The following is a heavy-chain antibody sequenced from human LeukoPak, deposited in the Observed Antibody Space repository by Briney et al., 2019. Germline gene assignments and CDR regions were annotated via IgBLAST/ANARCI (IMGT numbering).Heavy chain of an antibody. CDR3: ARSYQLLVYYFDY. CDR1: GGSISSSSYY. V-gene: IGHV4-39*01. D-gene: IGHD2-2*01. J-gene: IGHJ4*02. CDR2: IYYSGST. Sequence: PSETLSLTCTVSGGSISSSSYYWGWIRQPPGKGLEWIGSIYYSGSTYYNPSLKSRVTISVDTSKNQFSLKLSSVTAADTAVYYCARSYQLLVYYFDYWGQGTLVTVSS.